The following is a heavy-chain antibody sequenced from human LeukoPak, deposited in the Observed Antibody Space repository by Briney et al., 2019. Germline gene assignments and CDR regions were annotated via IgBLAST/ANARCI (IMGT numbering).Heavy chain of an antibody. J-gene: IGHJ6*03. CDR1: GYTFTSYG. CDR3: ARVGITIFGVVLRRGYYYYMDV. Sequence: ASVKVSCKASGYTFTSYGISWVRQAPGQGLEWMGWISAYNGNTNYAQKLRGRVTMTTDTSTSTAYMELRSLRSDDTAVYYCARVGITIFGVVLRRGYYYYMDVWGKGTTVTVSS. CDR2: ISAYNGNT. D-gene: IGHD3-3*01. V-gene: IGHV1-18*01.